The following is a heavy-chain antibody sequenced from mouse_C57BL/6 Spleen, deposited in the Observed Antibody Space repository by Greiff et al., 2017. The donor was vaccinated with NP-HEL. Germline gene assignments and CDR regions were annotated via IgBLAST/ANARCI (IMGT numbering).Heavy chain of an antibody. CDR3: ARSRYRNYAAWFAY. CDR2: IYPGDGDT. V-gene: IGHV1-80*01. J-gene: IGHJ3*01. CDR1: GYAFSSYW. D-gene: IGHD2-5*01. Sequence: VKLQESGAELVKPGASVKISCKASGYAFSSYWMNWVKQRPGKGLEWIGQIYPGDGDTNYNGKFKGKATLTADKSSSTAYMQLSSQTSKDSAVYYCARSRYRNYAAWFAYWGQGTLVTVSA.